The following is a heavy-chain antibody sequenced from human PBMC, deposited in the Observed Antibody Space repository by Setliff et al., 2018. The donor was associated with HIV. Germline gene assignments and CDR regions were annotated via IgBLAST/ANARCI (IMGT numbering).Heavy chain of an antibody. V-gene: IGHV4-34*01. J-gene: IGHJ4*02. CDR2: INHSGRT. Sequence: SETLSLTCAVYGGSFSDNYWSWIRQSPGKGLEWIGEINHSGRTKYSPSLRSRVTISVDTSKNQFSLNLTSVTAADTALYFCARLYSGTWFYLDYWGQGILVTVSS. CDR3: ARLYSGTWFYLDY. D-gene: IGHD6-13*01. CDR1: GGSFSDNY.